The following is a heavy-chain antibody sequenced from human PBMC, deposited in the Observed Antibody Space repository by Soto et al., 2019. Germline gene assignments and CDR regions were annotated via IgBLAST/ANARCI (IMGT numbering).Heavy chain of an antibody. J-gene: IGHJ4*02. V-gene: IGHV1-18*04. D-gene: IGHD3-16*02. CDR1: GYTFTSYG. CDR3: ARARSYYDYVWGSYRYGSLDY. CDR2: ISAYNGNT. Sequence: GPSVKVSCKASGYTFTSYGISWVRQAPGQGLEWMGWISAYNGNTNYAQKLQGRVTMTTDTSTSTAYMELRSLRSDDTAVYYCARARSYYDYVWGSYRYGSLDYWGQGTLVTVSS.